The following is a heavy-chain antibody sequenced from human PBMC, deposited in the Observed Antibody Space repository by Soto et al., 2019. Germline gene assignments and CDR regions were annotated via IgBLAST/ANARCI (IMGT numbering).Heavy chain of an antibody. CDR1: GGSISSGDYY. V-gene: IGHV4-30-4*01. D-gene: IGHD2-2*02. CDR3: ARVPVVPAAIYYFDY. Sequence: SETLSLTCTVSGGSISSGDYYWSWIRQPPGKGLEWIGYIYYSGSTYYNPSLKSRVTISVDTSKNQFSLKLSSVTAADTAVYYCARVPVVPAAIYYFDYWGQGTLVTVSS. CDR2: IYYSGST. J-gene: IGHJ4*02.